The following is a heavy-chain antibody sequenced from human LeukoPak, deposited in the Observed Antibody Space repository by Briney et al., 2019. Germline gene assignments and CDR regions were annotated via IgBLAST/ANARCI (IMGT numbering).Heavy chain of an antibody. Sequence: ASVKVSCKASGYTFTAYYIHWVRQAPGQGLEWMGWINPNSGGTNYAQKFQGRVTLTRDTSITTAYMEVSRLRSDDTAVYYCAKARGLYCSSTSCYECDVWGKGTTVT. V-gene: IGHV1-2*02. CDR3: AKARGLYCSSTSCYECDV. D-gene: IGHD2-2*01. J-gene: IGHJ6*03. CDR1: GYTFTAYY. CDR2: INPNSGGT.